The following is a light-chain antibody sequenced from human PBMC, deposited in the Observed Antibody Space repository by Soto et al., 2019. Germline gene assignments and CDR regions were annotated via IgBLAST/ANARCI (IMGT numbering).Light chain of an antibody. V-gene: IGKV3-15*01. CDR1: QSVGSN. Sequence: EIVLTQSPATLSVSPGERSTLSCRASQSVGSNLAWYQQKPGQAPRLLIYGASTRATGVPARFSGSGSATQFTLTISSLQSEDFGFYYCQQYHQWPVAFGGGTKVDIK. CDR2: GAS. J-gene: IGKJ4*01. CDR3: QQYHQWPVA.